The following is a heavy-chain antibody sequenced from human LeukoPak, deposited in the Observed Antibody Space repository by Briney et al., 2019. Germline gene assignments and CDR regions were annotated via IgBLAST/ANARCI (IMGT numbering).Heavy chain of an antibody. CDR3: ARQRFGQYFDY. Sequence: KSGGSLRLSCAASGFTFSDYYMSWIRQAPGKGLEWFSYISHDSDTIYYADSVKGRFTISRDNAKKSLYLQMNGLRAEDTAVYYCARQRFGQYFDYWGQGTLVTVSS. J-gene: IGHJ4*02. D-gene: IGHD3-10*01. V-gene: IGHV3-11*01. CDR2: ISHDSDTI. CDR1: GFTFSDYY.